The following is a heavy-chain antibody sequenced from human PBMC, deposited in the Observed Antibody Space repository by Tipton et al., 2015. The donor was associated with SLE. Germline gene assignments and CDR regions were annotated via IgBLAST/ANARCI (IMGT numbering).Heavy chain of an antibody. Sequence: QSGPEVKKPGSSVKVSCKASGGTFSSYAISRVRQAPGQGLEWMGGIIPIFGTANYAQKFQGRVTITTDESTSTAYMELSSLRSEDTAAYCCARVGYTAMAFDYWGQGTLVTVSS. CDR3: ARVGYTAMAFDY. J-gene: IGHJ4*02. CDR2: IIPIFGTA. D-gene: IGHD5-18*01. CDR1: GGTFSSYA. V-gene: IGHV1-69*05.